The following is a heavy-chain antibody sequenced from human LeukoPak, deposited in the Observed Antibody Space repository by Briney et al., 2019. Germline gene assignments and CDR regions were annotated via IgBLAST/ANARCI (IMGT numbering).Heavy chain of an antibody. CDR3: VRDGTGDSSGWHL. D-gene: IGHD6-19*01. J-gene: IGHJ4*02. CDR1: GGSISNFY. V-gene: IGHV4-4*07. Sequence: SSETLSLTCTVSGGSISNFYWGWIRQPAGKGLEWIGRIHIRGSTDYGPSLKSRVSMSVDTSKNQFFLRLRSVTAADTAVYYCVRDGTGDSSGWHLWGQGTLVTVSS. CDR2: IHIRGST.